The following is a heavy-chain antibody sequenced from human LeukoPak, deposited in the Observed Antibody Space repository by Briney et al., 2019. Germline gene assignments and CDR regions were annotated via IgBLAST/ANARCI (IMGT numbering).Heavy chain of an antibody. CDR2: IYPGDSDT. V-gene: IGHV5-51*01. D-gene: IGHD2-21*02. Sequence: GESLKISCKGSGYSFTSYWIGWVRQMPGKGLEWMGIIYPGDSDTRYSPSFQGQVTISADKSISTAYLQWSSLKASDTAMYYCARNDPMFGGDPISAFDIWGQGTMVTVSS. CDR3: ARNDPMFGGDPISAFDI. CDR1: GYSFTSYW. J-gene: IGHJ3*02.